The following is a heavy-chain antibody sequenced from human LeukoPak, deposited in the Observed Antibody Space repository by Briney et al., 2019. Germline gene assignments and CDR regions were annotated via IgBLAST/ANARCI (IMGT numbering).Heavy chain of an antibody. D-gene: IGHD5-18*01. J-gene: IGHJ4*02. Sequence: GGSLRLSCAASGFTFSSYWMHWVRQAPGKGLVRVSRINSDGSSTSYADSVKGRFTISRDNAKNTLYLQMNSLRAEDTAVYYCARGAPTASFYWGQGTLVTVSS. CDR3: ARGAPTASFY. CDR2: INSDGSST. CDR1: GFTFSSYW. V-gene: IGHV3-74*01.